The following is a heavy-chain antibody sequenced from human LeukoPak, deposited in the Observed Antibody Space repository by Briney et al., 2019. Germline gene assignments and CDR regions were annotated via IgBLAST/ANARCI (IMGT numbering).Heavy chain of an antibody. Sequence: GGSLRLSCAASGFTFTNYAMHWVRQAPGKGLEWVAVISYDGSNEYYADSVEGRFSISRDNSKNTVILQMDSLAPEDTAVYFCAKSAVIIGYFDYWGQGTLVTVSS. V-gene: IGHV3-30*18. CDR2: ISYDGSNE. CDR1: GFTFTNYA. J-gene: IGHJ4*02. D-gene: IGHD2-21*01. CDR3: AKSAVIIGYFDY.